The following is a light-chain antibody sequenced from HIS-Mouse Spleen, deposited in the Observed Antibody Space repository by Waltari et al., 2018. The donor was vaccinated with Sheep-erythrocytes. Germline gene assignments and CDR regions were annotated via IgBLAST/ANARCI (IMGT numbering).Light chain of an antibody. V-gene: IGLV3-21*02. CDR2: DDS. CDR1: NIGSKS. Sequence: SYVLTRPPSVSVAPGQTARLTCGGNNIGSKSVHWYQQKPGQAPVLVVYDDSDRPSGFPERCSGSNSGNTATLTISRVEAGDEADYYCQVWDSSSDHVVFGGGTKLTVL. CDR3: QVWDSSSDHVV. J-gene: IGLJ2*01.